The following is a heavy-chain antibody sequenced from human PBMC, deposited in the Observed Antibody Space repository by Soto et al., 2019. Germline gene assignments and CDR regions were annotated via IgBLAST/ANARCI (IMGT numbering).Heavy chain of an antibody. J-gene: IGHJ4*02. D-gene: IGHD6-19*01. CDR1: GGSISSGGYS. Sequence: QLQLQESGSGLVKPSQTLSLTCAVSGGSISSGGYSWSWIRPPPGKGLEGIGYIYNSGSTYYNPALKSRVTISVDRSKNQCSLKLSSVTAADTAVYYCARAGGLGAVAVDYWGQGTLVTVSS. V-gene: IGHV4-30-2*01. CDR3: ARAGGLGAVAVDY. CDR2: IYNSGST.